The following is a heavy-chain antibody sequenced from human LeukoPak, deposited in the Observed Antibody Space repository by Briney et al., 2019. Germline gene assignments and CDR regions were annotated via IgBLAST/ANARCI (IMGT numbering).Heavy chain of an antibody. CDR3: AKDYGGRSFAFYY. J-gene: IGHJ4*02. CDR1: GYTFTNYY. V-gene: IGHV1-46*01. CDR2: INPRGGST. D-gene: IGHD4-23*01. Sequence: ASVKVSCKASGYTFTNYYMHWVRQAPGQGLEWVGMINPRGGSTIYAQNFQGRVTMTRDTSTSTVYMEVTSLRSEDTAVYYCAKDYGGRSFAFYYWGQGTLVTVSS.